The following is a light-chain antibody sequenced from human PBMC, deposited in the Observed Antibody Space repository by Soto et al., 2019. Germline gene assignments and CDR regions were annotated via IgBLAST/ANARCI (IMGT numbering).Light chain of an antibody. CDR3: QQYDNLPQDT. Sequence: DIQMTQSPSTLSASVGDRVTITCRASQSLSSWLAWYQQKPGKAPKPLIYDASSLESGVPSRFSGSGSGTEFTLTISSLQPDDFATYYCQQYDNLPQDTFGQGTRLEIK. CDR1: QSLSSW. V-gene: IGKV1-5*01. J-gene: IGKJ5*01. CDR2: DAS.